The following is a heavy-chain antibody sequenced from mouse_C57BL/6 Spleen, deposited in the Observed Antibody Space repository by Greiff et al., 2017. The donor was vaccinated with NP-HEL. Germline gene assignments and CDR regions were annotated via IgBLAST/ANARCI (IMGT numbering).Heavy chain of an antibody. D-gene: IGHD1-1*01. CDR1: GYTFTSYW. V-gene: IGHV1-52*01. CDR2: IDPSDSET. CDR3: ANGGTYYGSSPFAY. Sequence: QVQLKESGKERGRPGSSVKLSCKASGYTFTSYWMHWVKQRPIQGLEWIGNIDPSDSETHYNQKFKDKATLTVDKSSSTAYMQLSSLTSEDSAVYYCANGGTYYGSSPFAYWGQGTLVTVSA. J-gene: IGHJ3*01.